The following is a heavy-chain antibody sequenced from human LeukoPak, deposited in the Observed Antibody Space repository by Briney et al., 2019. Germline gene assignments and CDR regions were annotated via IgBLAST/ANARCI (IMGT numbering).Heavy chain of an antibody. CDR3: ATGITGTPFTFDI. J-gene: IGHJ3*02. CDR1: GDSLSSGGYS. V-gene: IGHV4-30-2*01. Sequence: SETLSLTCAVSGDSLSSGGYSWSWIRQPPGKGLEWIGYIYHSGSTYYNPSLKSRVTISVDRSKNQFSLKLSSVTAADTAVYCCATGITGTPFTFDIWGQGTMVTVSS. D-gene: IGHD1-7*01. CDR2: IYHSGST.